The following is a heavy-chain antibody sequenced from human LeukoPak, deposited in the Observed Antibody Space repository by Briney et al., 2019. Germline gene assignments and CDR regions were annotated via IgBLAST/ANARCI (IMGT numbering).Heavy chain of an antibody. CDR1: GFTFSNAW. D-gene: IGHD2-2*01. CDR2: IKSKTDGGTT. Sequence: GGSLRLSCAASGFTFSNAWMSWVRQAPGKGLEWVGRIKSKTDGGTTDYAAPVKGRFTISRDVSKNTLYLQMNSLKTEDTAVYYCTTVPVVVPAAIFWFDPWGQGTLVTVSS. J-gene: IGHJ5*02. V-gene: IGHV3-15*01. CDR3: TTVPVVVPAAIFWFDP.